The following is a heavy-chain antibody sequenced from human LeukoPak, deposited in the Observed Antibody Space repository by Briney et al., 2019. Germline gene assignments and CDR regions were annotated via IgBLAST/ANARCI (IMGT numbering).Heavy chain of an antibody. Sequence: PGGSLRLSCAASGFTFSSYSMNWVRQAPGKGLEWVSSISSSNSYIYNADSVKGRFTISRDNAKNSLYLQMNSLRAEDTAVYYCARDIRDYYDSGGYWSDAFDIWGQGTMVTVSS. J-gene: IGHJ3*02. CDR1: GFTFSSYS. D-gene: IGHD3-22*01. CDR3: ARDIRDYYDSGGYWSDAFDI. CDR2: ISSSNSYI. V-gene: IGHV3-21*01.